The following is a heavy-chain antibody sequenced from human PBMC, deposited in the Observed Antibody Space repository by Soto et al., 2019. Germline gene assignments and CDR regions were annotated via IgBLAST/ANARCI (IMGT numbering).Heavy chain of an antibody. J-gene: IGHJ3*02. CDR1: GGSISSYY. D-gene: IGHD5-12*01. Sequence: SETLSLTCTVSGGSISSYYWSWIRQPPGKGLEWIGYIYYSGSTNYNPSLKSRVTISVDTSKNQFSLKLSSVTAADTAVYYCAGQKYSGYDYRSGGTGNAFDIWGQGTMVTVSS. CDR2: IYYSGST. CDR3: AGQKYSGYDYRSGGTGNAFDI. V-gene: IGHV4-59*12.